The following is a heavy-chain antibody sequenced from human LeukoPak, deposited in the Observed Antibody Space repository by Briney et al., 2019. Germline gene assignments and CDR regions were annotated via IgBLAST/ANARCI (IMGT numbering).Heavy chain of an antibody. Sequence: ASVKVSCKASGYTFAGYNIHWVRQAPGQGLEWMAWINPNSGETAYAQNFQGRVTATSDTSISTAYMELSRLRSDDTSVYYCARVYCSGGSCYLYYFDYWGQGTLVTVSS. D-gene: IGHD2-15*01. V-gene: IGHV1-2*02. CDR1: GYTFAGYN. J-gene: IGHJ4*02. CDR2: INPNSGET. CDR3: ARVYCSGGSCYLYYFDY.